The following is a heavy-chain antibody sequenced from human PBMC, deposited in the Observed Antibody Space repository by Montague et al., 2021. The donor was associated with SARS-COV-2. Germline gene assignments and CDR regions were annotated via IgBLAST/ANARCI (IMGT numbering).Heavy chain of an antibody. CDR3: ARRLDYWDSSGQRRHFDY. CDR1: GDSISSSSYD. V-gene: IGHV4-39*01. J-gene: IGHJ4*02. D-gene: IGHD3-22*01. Sequence: SETLSLTCTVSGDSISSSSYDWGWIRRPPGKGLEWIGHISYHGXTXYXXXXKXRVTISIDTSRNQFSLKVSSVNATDTAIYYCARRLDYWDSSGQRRHFDYWGQGTLVTVSS. CDR2: ISYHGXT.